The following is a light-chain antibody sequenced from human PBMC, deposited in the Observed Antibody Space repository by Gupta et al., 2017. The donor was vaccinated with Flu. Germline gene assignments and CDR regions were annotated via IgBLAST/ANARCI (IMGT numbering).Light chain of an antibody. J-gene: IGLJ2*01. Sequence: KVTISCSGSSSNVGSNNLNWYQQLPGTTPHLVMYSDNKRPSGVPDRFSGSKYGTSASLAISGLQAEDEADYFCAARDDSRDSRVFGGGTKLTVL. V-gene: IGLV1-44*01. CDR3: AARDDSRDSRV. CDR1: SSNVGSNN. CDR2: SDN.